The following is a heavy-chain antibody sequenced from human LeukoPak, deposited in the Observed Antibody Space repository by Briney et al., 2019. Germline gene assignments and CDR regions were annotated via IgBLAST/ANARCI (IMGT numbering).Heavy chain of an antibody. CDR3: ARGVRIAVAGYIDC. CDR2: ISYDGSNK. J-gene: IGHJ4*02. D-gene: IGHD6-19*01. V-gene: IGHV3-30*04. Sequence: GGSLRLSCAASGFTFSSYAMHWVRRASSKGLEWVAAISYDGSNKKYADSVRGRFTISRDNSKNTLYLQMNSLRSDDTAVYYCARGVRIAVAGYIDCWGQGTLVTVSS. CDR1: GFTFSSYA.